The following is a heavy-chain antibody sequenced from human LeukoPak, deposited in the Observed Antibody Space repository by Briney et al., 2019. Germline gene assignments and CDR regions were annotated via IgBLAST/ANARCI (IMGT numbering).Heavy chain of an antibody. V-gene: IGHV4-39*07. CDR3: AGGNSGSEYFRH. Sequence: PSETLSLTCTVSGGSTGSISSSSYYWGWTRQPPGKGLEWIGSIYYSGSTYYNPTLKSRVTISVDTSKNQFSLRLSSVTAADTAVYSCAGGNSGSEYFRHWGQGTLVTVSS. CDR2: IYYSGST. D-gene: IGHD6-19*01. CDR1: GGSTGSISSSSYY. J-gene: IGHJ1*01.